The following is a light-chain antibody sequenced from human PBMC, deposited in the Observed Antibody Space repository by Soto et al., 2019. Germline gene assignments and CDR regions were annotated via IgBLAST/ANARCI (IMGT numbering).Light chain of an antibody. Sequence: QLVLTQPASVSGSPGQSITISCTGTNSDVGAYNYVSWYQQYPGKAPKLIIYDVSNRPSGVSDRFSGSKSGNTASLTIAGLQAEDEADYYCSSYTTGTSVVFGGGTKLTVL. CDR1: NSDVGAYNY. CDR3: SSYTTGTSVV. J-gene: IGLJ2*01. CDR2: DVS. V-gene: IGLV2-14*01.